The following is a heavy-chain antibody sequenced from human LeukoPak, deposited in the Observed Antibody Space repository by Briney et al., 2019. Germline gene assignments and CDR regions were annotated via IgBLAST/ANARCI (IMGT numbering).Heavy chain of an antibody. Sequence: PSETLSLTCIVSGGSISSYYWSWIRQPPGKGLEWIGYVYYSGRTSYNPSLKSRVAISVDTSKNQFSLKLSSVTAADTAVYYCARHQPTATGAFDIWGQGTTVTVSS. V-gene: IGHV4-59*08. CDR1: GGSISSYY. J-gene: IGHJ3*02. CDR2: VYYSGRT. CDR3: ARHQPTATGAFDI. D-gene: IGHD6-25*01.